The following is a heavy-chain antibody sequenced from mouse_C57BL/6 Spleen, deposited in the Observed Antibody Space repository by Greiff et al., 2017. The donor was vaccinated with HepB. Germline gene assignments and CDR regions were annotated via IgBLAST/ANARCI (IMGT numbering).Heavy chain of an antibody. CDR2: IDPENGDT. CDR3: TRYGSSPDY. Sequence: EVQLQESGAELVRPGASVKLSCTASGFNIKDDYMHWVKQRPEQGLEWIGWIDPENGDTEYASKFQGKATITADTSSNTAYLQLSSLTSEDTAVYYCTRYGSSPDYWGQGTTLTVSS. V-gene: IGHV14-4*01. CDR1: GFNIKDDY. J-gene: IGHJ2*01. D-gene: IGHD1-1*01.